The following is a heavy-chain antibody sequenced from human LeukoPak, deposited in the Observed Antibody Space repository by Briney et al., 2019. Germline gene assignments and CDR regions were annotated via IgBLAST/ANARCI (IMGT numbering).Heavy chain of an antibody. J-gene: IGHJ5*02. V-gene: IGHV3-7*01. CDR2: IKQDETEK. CDR1: GFTFSNFW. Sequence: GGSLRLSCTASGFTFSNFWMGWVRQAPGKGLEWVANIKQDETEKFYLGSVKGRFTISRDNSENTLYLQMNSLRVEDTAVYYCARDWGSSGWYNWFDPWGQGTLVTVPS. D-gene: IGHD6-19*01. CDR3: ARDWGSSGWYNWFDP.